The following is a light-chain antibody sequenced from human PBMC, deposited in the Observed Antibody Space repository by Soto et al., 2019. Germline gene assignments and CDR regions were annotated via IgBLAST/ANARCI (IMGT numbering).Light chain of an antibody. CDR2: DVG. Sequence: QSALTQPASVSGSPGQSITISCTGTSSDVGGYNYVSWYQQHPGKAPKLMIYDVGDRPSGVSNRFSGSKSGNTASLTISGFQAEDGADYYCSSYTSSSTYVFGTGTRSPS. CDR1: SSDVGGYNY. V-gene: IGLV2-14*01. CDR3: SSYTSSSTYV. J-gene: IGLJ1*01.